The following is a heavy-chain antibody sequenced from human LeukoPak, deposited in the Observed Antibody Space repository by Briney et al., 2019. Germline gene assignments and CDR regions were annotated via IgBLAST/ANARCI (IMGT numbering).Heavy chain of an antibody. CDR3: AREGNDFWSGYYHYYYYRDV. D-gene: IGHD3-3*01. Sequence: SETLSLTCTVSGGSISSYYRSWIRQPAGKGLEWVGRIYTSGSTNYNPSLKSRVAMSVDTSKNQFSLKLSCVTAADTAVYYCAREGNDFWSGYYHYYYYRDVWGKGTTVTVSS. J-gene: IGHJ6*03. CDR1: GGSISSYY. CDR2: IYTSGST. V-gene: IGHV4-4*07.